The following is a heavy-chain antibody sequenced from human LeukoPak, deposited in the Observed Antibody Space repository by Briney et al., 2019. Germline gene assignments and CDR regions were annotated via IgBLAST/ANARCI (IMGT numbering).Heavy chain of an antibody. V-gene: IGHV3-23*01. CDR3: AKEEGMAVAGSFDY. D-gene: IGHD6-13*01. J-gene: IGHJ4*02. Sequence: GGSLRLSCAASGLTFSSSAMSWVRQDPGEGLEWVSVISGSGGTTFYADSVKGRFTISRDNSKNPLYLQMSSLRVEDTAVYYCAKEEGMAVAGSFDYWGQGALVTVSS. CDR1: GLTFSSSA. CDR2: ISGSGGTT.